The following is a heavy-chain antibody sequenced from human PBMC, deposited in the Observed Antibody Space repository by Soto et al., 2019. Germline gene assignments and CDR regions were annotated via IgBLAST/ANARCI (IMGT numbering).Heavy chain of an antibody. D-gene: IGHD2-2*01. CDR3: ARDRIVVVPAAMSFVPVFDP. CDR1: GFTFSSYS. CDR2: ISSSSSTI. Sequence: GGSLRLSCAASGFTFSSYSMNWVRQAPGKGLEWVSYISSSSSTIYYADSVKGRFTISRDNAKNSLYLQMNSLRAEDTAVYYCARDRIVVVPAAMSFVPVFDPSGQDTLVPLYS. J-gene: IGHJ5*02. V-gene: IGHV3-48*01.